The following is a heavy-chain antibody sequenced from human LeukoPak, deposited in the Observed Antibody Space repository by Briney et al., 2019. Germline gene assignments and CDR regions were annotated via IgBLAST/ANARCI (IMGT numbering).Heavy chain of an antibody. CDR3: AKEGEVRGVIERGIDY. J-gene: IGHJ4*02. CDR1: GFTFSSYA. Sequence: PGGSLRLSCAASGFTFSSYAMSWVRQAPGKGLEWVSAISGSGGSTYYADSVKGRFTISRDNSKNTLYLQMNSLRAEDTAVYYCAKEGEVRGVIERGIDYWGQGTLVTVSS. CDR2: ISGSGGST. V-gene: IGHV3-23*01. D-gene: IGHD3-10*01.